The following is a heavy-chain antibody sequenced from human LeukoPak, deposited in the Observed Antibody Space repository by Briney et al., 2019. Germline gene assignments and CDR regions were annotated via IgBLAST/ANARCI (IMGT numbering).Heavy chain of an antibody. V-gene: IGHV3-23*01. D-gene: IGHD1-1*01. Sequence: GGSLRLSCAASGITFSSYAMTWVRQAPGRGLEWVSALSGDGSTTYYADSVKGRFTISRDNSKDTPYLQMNSLRPEDTAVYYCAKGTNWNDLSWFDPWGQGTLVTVSS. CDR3: AKGTNWNDLSWFDP. CDR2: LSGDGSTT. J-gene: IGHJ5*02. CDR1: GITFSSYA.